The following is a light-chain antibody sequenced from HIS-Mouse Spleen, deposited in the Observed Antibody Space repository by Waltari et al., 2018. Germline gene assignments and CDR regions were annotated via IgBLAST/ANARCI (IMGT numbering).Light chain of an antibody. CDR3: CSYAGSYSYV. CDR2: DVS. CDR1: SSDVGGYNS. V-gene: IGLV2-11*01. Sequence: QYALTQPRSVSGSPGQSVTISCTGTSSDVGGYNSVSWYQQHPGKAPKPMIYDVSKRPSGVPDRFSGSKSGNTASLTISGLQAEDEADYYCCSYAGSYSYVFGTGTKVTVL. J-gene: IGLJ1*01.